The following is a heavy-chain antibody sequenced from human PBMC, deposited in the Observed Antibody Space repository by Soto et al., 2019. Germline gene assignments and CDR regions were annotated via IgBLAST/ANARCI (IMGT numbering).Heavy chain of an antibody. CDR2: VYYSGNT. CDR1: GGSISNYY. J-gene: IGHJ6*02. Sequence: PSETLSLTCTISGGSISNYYWTWIRQTPGKGLEWIGYVYYSGNTNYNPSLKSRVSISVDTSKNQFSLKLSSVTAADTAVYYCARRRDTAMVNSPYYYYGMDVWGQGTTVTVSS. CDR3: ARRRDTAMVNSPYYYYGMDV. D-gene: IGHD5-18*01. V-gene: IGHV4-59*08.